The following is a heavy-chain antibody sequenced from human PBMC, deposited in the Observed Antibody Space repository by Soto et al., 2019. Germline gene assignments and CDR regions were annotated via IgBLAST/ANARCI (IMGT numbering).Heavy chain of an antibody. CDR2: IYYSGST. CDR1: GFTFSSCA. Sequence: LRLSCAASGFTFSSCAMGWVRQAPGKGLEWIGYIYYSGSTYYNPSLKSRVTISVDTSKNQFSLKLISVIAADTAVYYCAREAVDTGFDPWGQGTLVTVS. CDR3: AREAVDTGFDP. J-gene: IGHJ5*02. V-gene: IGHV4-30-4*08.